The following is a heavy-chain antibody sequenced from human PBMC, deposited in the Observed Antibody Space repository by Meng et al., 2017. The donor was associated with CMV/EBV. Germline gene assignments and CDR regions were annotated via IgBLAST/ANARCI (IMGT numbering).Heavy chain of an antibody. V-gene: IGHV3-33*06. CDR2: IWYDGSNK. CDR1: GFTFSSYG. J-gene: IGHJ6*02. Sequence: GESLKISCAASGFTFSSYGMPWVRQAPGKGLEWVAVIWYDGSNKYYADSVKGRFTISRDNSKNTLYLQMNSLRAEDTAVYYCAKAPRDYYGMDVWGQGTTVTVSS. CDR3: AKAPRDYYGMDV.